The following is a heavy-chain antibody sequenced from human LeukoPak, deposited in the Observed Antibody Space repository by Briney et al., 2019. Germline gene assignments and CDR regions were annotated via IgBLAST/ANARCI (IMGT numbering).Heavy chain of an antibody. V-gene: IGHV3-9*01. CDR1: GFSFGGYA. Sequence: GGSLRLSCAASGFSFGGYALHWVRQAPGKGLEWVASISWNSGDIVHADSVKGRFTISRDNAKNSLYLQMDSLRAEDTALYYCVKSGGYATAIRYFDLWGRGTLVTVSS. D-gene: IGHD2-21*02. CDR2: ISWNSGDI. CDR3: VKSGGYATAIRYFDL. J-gene: IGHJ2*01.